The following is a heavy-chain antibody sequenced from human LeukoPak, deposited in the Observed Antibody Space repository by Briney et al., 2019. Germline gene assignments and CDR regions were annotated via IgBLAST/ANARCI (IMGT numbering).Heavy chain of an antibody. CDR2: IYASGAT. CDR3: ARRMLEARQSSATNWFDP. Sequence: SETLSLTCSVSGGSLSSYSWSWIRQPPGKGLEWIGRIYASGATIYNPSLQSRISISVDTSNNHFSLHLTSVTAADTAVYYCARRMLEARQSSATNWFDPWGQGTLVTVPS. D-gene: IGHD3-16*01. V-gene: IGHV4-4*07. J-gene: IGHJ5*02. CDR1: GGSLSSYS.